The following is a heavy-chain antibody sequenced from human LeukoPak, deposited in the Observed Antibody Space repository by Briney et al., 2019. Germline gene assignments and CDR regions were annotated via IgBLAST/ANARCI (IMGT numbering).Heavy chain of an antibody. V-gene: IGHV3-33*01. CDR2: IWYDGSNK. CDR3: ARVGMYWNFDY. CDR1: GFTFSSYG. D-gene: IGHD2-8*02. J-gene: IGHJ4*02. Sequence: PGRSLRLSCAASGFTFSSYGMHWVRQAPGKGLEWVAVIWYDGSNKYYADSVKGRFTISRDNSKNTLYLQMNSLRAEDTAVYYCARVGMYWNFDYWGQGTLVTVSS.